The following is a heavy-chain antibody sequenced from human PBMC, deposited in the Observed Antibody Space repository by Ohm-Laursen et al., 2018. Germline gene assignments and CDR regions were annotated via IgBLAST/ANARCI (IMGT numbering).Heavy chain of an antibody. J-gene: IGHJ4*02. CDR2: IIPILGIA. CDR1: GGTFSSYA. CDR3: ASIFGSSYGSYYFDY. Sequence: SSVKVSCKASGGTFSSYAISWVRQAPGQGLEWMGRIIPILGIANYAQKLQGRVTMTTDTSTSTAYMELRSLRSDDTAVYYCASIFGSSYGSYYFDYWGQGTLVTVSS. D-gene: IGHD5-18*01. V-gene: IGHV1-69*04.